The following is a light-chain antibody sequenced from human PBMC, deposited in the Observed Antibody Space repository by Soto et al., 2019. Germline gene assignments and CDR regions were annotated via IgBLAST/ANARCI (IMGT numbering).Light chain of an antibody. J-gene: IGLJ1*01. Sequence: QSVLTQPASVSGSPGQSITISCTGTSSDVGGYNYVSWYQQHPGKAPKLMIYDVSNRPSGVSNRFSGSKSGNTASLTISGLQAEDEADYYCSSYTSSSTHNYVFGTGTKVTV. CDR2: DVS. CDR1: SSDVGGYNY. V-gene: IGLV2-14*01. CDR3: SSYTSSSTHNYV.